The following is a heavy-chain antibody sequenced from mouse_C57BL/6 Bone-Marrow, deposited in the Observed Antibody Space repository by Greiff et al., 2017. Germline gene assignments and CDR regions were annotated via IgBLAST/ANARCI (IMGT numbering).Heavy chain of an antibody. CDR3: AGRYDDYAFDY. V-gene: IGHV1-7*01. D-gene: IGHD2-4*01. J-gene: IGHJ2*01. Sequence: VQLVESGAELAKPSASLPLSCTASGYTFTSYWMHCVKQRPGQGLEWIGYINPSSGYTKYNQKLKDKTTLTPDKSSSTAYMQLSSLTYENAAVYYGAGRYDDYAFDYWGQGTTLTVSS. CDR2: INPSSGYT. CDR1: GYTFTSYW.